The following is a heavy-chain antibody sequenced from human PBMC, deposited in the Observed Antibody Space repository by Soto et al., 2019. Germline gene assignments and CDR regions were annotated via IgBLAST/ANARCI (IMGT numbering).Heavy chain of an antibody. CDR2: INHSGST. D-gene: IGHD2-21*01. CDR1: GGSFSGYY. J-gene: IGHJ4*02. V-gene: IGHV4-34*01. Sequence: QVQLQQWGAGLLKPSETLSLTCTVYGGSFSGYYWTWIRQPPGTGLEWIGEINHSGSTNYNPSLKSRATISVDTSKIHFSLKLTSVNPADAAVYYCARYNIARRFDYWGQGTLVTVSS. CDR3: ARYNIARRFDY.